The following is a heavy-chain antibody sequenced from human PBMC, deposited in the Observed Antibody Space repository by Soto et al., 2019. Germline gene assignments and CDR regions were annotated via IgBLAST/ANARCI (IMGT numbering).Heavy chain of an antibody. J-gene: IGHJ4*02. CDR2: ISGSGENT. V-gene: IGHV3-23*01. D-gene: IGHD6-13*01. CDR3: AKVRRQQLVRYYFDY. Sequence: GGSLRLSCVGSGFTFSNYGMNCVRQAPGKGLEWVSGISGSGENTYYADSVKGRFTISRDNSKNTLYLQMNSLRAEDTAVYYCAKVRRQQLVRYYFDYWGQGTLVTVSS. CDR1: GFTFSNYG.